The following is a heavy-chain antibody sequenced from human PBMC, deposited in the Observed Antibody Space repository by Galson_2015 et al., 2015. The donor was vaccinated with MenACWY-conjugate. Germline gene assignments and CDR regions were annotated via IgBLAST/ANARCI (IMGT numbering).Heavy chain of an antibody. CDR2: IRNKGPGGTA. D-gene: IGHD3-22*01. CDR3: ARHYFDSTGWRIDI. J-gene: IGHJ3*02. CDR1: GFSFGDYA. Sequence: SLRLCCAASGFSFGDYAMSWFRQAPGKGVERVGFIRNKGPGGTAEYAASLKGSCTISSDDSKRIAYLQMNSLKTEDLAMYYCARHYFDSTGWRIDIWGQGTMVTVSS. V-gene: IGHV3-49*03.